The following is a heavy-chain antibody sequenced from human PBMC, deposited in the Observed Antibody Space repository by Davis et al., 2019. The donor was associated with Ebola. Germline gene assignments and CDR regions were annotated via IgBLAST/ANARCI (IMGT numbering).Heavy chain of an antibody. Sequence: PSETLSLTCTVSGGSISSSSYYWGWIRQPPGKGLEWIGSIYYSGSTYYNPSLKSRVTISVDKSKNQFSLKLSSVTVADTAVYYCARYATAILYSHDAFDIWGQGTMVTVSS. CDR3: ARYATAILYSHDAFDI. CDR1: GGSISSSSYY. CDR2: IYYSGST. J-gene: IGHJ3*02. D-gene: IGHD2-2*02. V-gene: IGHV4-39*07.